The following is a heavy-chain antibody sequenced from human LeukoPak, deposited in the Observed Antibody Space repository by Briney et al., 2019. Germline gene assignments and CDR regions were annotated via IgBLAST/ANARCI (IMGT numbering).Heavy chain of an antibody. V-gene: IGHV1-2*02. D-gene: IGHD1-26*01. CDR3: ARPLGSSPDYYFDY. Sequence: ASVRVSSKPSGYTFTGYYMHWVRQAPGQGLEWMGWINPNGGGTNYAQKFQGRVTMTRDTSISTAYMELSRLRSDDTAVYYCARPLGSSPDYYFDYWGQGTLVTVSS. J-gene: IGHJ4*02. CDR1: GYTFTGYY. CDR2: INPNGGGT.